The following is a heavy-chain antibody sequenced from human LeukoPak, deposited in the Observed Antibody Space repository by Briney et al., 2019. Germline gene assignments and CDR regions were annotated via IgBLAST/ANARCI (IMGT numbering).Heavy chain of an antibody. J-gene: IGHJ6*02. V-gene: IGHV3-23*01. CDR2: ISGSGGST. CDR3: ASRRELLLPNCYYYGMDV. D-gene: IGHD3-10*01. CDR1: GFSFSAAW. Sequence: GGSLRLSCEASGFSFSAAWMTWVRQAPGKGLEWVSAISGSGGSTYYADSVKGRFTISRDNSKNTLYLQMNSLRAEDTAVYYCASRRELLLPNCYYYGMDVWGQGTTVTVSS.